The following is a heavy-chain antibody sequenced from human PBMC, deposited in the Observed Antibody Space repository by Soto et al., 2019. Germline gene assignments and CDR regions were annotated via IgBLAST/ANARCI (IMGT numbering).Heavy chain of an antibody. CDR1: GGSISSGGYY. D-gene: IGHD3-22*01. J-gene: IGHJ4*02. CDR2: IYYSGST. CDR3: ARGGYDDSSGYYGY. Sequence: QVQLQESGPGLVKPSQTLSLTCTVSGGSISSGGYYWSWIRQHPGKGLEWIGYIYYSGSTYYNPSLKCRVTISVDTSKNQCSLKLSSVTAEDTAVYYCARGGYDDSSGYYGYWGQGTLVTVSS. V-gene: IGHV4-31*03.